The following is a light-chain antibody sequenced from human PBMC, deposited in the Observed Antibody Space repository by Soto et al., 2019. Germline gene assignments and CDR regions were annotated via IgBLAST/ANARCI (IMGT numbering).Light chain of an antibody. Sequence: EIVLTQSPGTLSLSPGERATLSCRASQSAGTYLAWYQQKPGQAPRLLLYGASTRATGIPDRVSGSGSGTYFTLTISRRVPEDSAVYYCQQYGTSPLTFGGGTKVEIK. CDR3: QQYGTSPLT. J-gene: IGKJ4*01. CDR2: GAS. CDR1: QSAGTY. V-gene: IGKV3-20*01.